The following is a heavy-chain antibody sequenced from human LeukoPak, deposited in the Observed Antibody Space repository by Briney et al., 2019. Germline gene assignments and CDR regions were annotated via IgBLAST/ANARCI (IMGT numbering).Heavy chain of an antibody. D-gene: IGHD3-10*01. CDR2: INHSGST. CDR1: GGSFSGYY. CDR3: AREWFPPLGYYYMDV. Sequence: SETLSLTCAVYGGSFSGYYWSWIRQPPGKGLEWLGEINHSGSTNYNPSLKSRVTISVDTSKNQFSLKLSSVTAADTAVYYCAREWFPPLGYYYMDVWGKGTTVTVSS. V-gene: IGHV4-34*01. J-gene: IGHJ6*03.